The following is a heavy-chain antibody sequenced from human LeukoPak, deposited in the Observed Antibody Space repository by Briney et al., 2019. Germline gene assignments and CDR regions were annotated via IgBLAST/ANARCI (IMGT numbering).Heavy chain of an antibody. CDR3: ASDYYGSGSPSLFDY. CDR1: GFTFSSYA. CDR2: ISSSGSTI. Sequence: GGSLRLSCAASGFTFSSYAMSWVRQAPGKGLEWVSYISSSGSTIYYADSVKGRFTISRDNAKNSLYLQMNSLRAEDTAVYYCASDYYGSGSPSLFDYWGQGTLVTVSS. V-gene: IGHV3-48*04. D-gene: IGHD3-10*01. J-gene: IGHJ4*02.